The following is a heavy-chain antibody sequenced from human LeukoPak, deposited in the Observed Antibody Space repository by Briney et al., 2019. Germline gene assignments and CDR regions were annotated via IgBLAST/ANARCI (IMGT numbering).Heavy chain of an antibody. Sequence: AASVKVSCKASGYTFTSYGISWVRQAPGQGLEWMGWISAYNGNTNYAQKLQGRVTMTTDTSTSTAYMELRSLRSDDTAVYYCARESPSYDCSGYENFDYWGQGTLVTVSS. CDR3: ARESPSYDCSGYENFDY. J-gene: IGHJ4*02. CDR1: GYTFTSYG. CDR2: ISAYNGNT. V-gene: IGHV1-18*04. D-gene: IGHD3-22*01.